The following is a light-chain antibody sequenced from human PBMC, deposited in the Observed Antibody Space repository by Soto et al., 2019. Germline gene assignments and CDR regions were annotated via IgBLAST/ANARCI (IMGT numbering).Light chain of an antibody. CDR1: NSNIGAGYD. V-gene: IGLV1-40*01. J-gene: IGLJ1*01. CDR2: GNN. Sequence: QSVLTQPPSVSGAPGQRVTMSCTGSNSNIGAGYDVHWYQQLPGTAPKLLMYGNNNRPSGVPDRFSGSKSGTSASLAITGLQAEDEAEYYCASYTSISSLGVFGTGTKLTVL. CDR3: ASYTSISSLGV.